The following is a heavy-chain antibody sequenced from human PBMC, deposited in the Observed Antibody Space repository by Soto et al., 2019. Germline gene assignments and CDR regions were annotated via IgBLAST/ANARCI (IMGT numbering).Heavy chain of an antibody. CDR1: GFTFSGYS. V-gene: IGHV3-48*02. Sequence: GGSLRLSCVVSGFTFSGYSMNWVHQTPGKGLEWLSYISSAGTTISYADSVKGRFTISRDNAKNSLYLQMNSLRDEDTAVYYCARDFDCADGVCYTGYYYYGLDVWGQGTTVTVS. J-gene: IGHJ6*02. CDR2: ISSAGTTI. D-gene: IGHD2-8*01. CDR3: ARDFDCADGVCYTGYYYYGLDV.